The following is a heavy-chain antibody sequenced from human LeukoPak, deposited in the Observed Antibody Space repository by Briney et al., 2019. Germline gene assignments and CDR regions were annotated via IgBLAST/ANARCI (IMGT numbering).Heavy chain of an antibody. D-gene: IGHD4-17*01. CDR3: AKDHSSGYGDYYFDY. J-gene: IGHJ4*02. Sequence: QTGGSLRLSCAASGFTFSSYVMTWVRQAPGKGLEWVSAISGSGGSTYYADSVEGRFTISRDNSKTTLYLQMNSLRAEDTAVYYCAKDHSSGYGDYYFDYWGQGTLVTVSS. CDR2: ISGSGGST. V-gene: IGHV3-23*01. CDR1: GFTFSSYV.